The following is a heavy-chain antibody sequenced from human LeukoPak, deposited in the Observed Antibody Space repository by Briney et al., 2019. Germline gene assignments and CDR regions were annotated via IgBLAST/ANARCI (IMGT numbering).Heavy chain of an antibody. Sequence: GGSLRLSCTASGFTFSGSAIHWVRQASGKGLEWLGRIRGKANNYATAYATSVKGRFTISRDDSKNSAYLQMNSLKTEDTAVYYCTRHDVYISSSPCFDCWGQGTLVTVSS. CDR1: GFTFSGSA. D-gene: IGHD6-6*01. CDR2: IRGKANNYAT. V-gene: IGHV3-73*01. J-gene: IGHJ4*02. CDR3: TRHDVYISSSPCFDC.